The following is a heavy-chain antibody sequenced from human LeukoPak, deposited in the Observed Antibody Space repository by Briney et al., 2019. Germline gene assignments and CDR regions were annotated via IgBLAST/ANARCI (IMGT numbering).Heavy chain of an antibody. V-gene: IGHV3-9*01. CDR2: ISWNSGSI. Sequence: GRSLRLSCAASGFTFDDYAMYWVRQAPGKGLEWVSGISWNSGSIGYADSVKGRFTISRDNAKDSLYLQMNRLRAEDTALYYCAKANHYGDYLDYWGQGTLVTVSS. CDR1: GFTFDDYA. J-gene: IGHJ4*02. CDR3: AKANHYGDYLDY. D-gene: IGHD4-17*01.